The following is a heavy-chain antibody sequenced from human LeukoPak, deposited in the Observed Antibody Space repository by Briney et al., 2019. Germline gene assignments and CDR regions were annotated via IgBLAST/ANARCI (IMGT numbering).Heavy chain of an antibody. CDR1: GYTFTGYY. CDR2: INPNSGGT. D-gene: IGHD2-15*01. J-gene: IGHJ4*02. Sequence: GASVKVSCKASGYTFTGYYMHWVRQAPGRGLEWMGWINPNSGGTNYAQKFQGRVTMTRDTSISTAYMELSRLRSDDTAVYYCARGDTLVVVAATFPYFDYWGQGTLVTVSS. CDR3: ARGDTLVVVAATFPYFDY. V-gene: IGHV1-2*02.